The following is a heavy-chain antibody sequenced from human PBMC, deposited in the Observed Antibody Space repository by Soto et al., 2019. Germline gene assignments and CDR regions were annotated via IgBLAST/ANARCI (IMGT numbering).Heavy chain of an antibody. J-gene: IGHJ3*02. Sequence: SETLSLTCTVSGGSISSGGYYWSWIRQHPGKGLEWIGYIYYSGSTYYNPSLKSRVTISVDTSKNQFSLKLSSVTAADTAVYYCAGDSPIYYDSSALRAFDIWGQGTMVTVSS. V-gene: IGHV4-31*03. CDR1: GGSISSGGYY. CDR2: IYYSGST. CDR3: AGDSPIYYDSSALRAFDI. D-gene: IGHD3-22*01.